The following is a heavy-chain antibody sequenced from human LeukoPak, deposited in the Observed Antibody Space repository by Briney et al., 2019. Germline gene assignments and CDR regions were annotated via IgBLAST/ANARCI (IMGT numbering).Heavy chain of an antibody. D-gene: IGHD4-17*01. CDR2: ICYRGST. V-gene: IGHV4-30-4*02. Sequence: SDTLSLTCTVSVGSNSSGDYFWSWIRKPPGEGLESFGYICYRGSTSYNPSLKSRVTISVDTSKTQFSLKLSSVTAADTAVYYCAREGAVTSYFDYWGQGTLVTVSS. J-gene: IGHJ4*02. CDR3: AREGAVTSYFDY. CDR1: VGSNSSGDYF.